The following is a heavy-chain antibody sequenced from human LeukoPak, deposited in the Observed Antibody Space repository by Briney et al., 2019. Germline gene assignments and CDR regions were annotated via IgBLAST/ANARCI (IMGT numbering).Heavy chain of an antibody. J-gene: IGHJ4*02. Sequence: GGSLRLSCAKSGFIFSNDGMHWVRQAPGKGLEWGAFIQHDGDNTYYIDSVKGRFTISRDNSKNTLYLQMNRLRAEDTAIYYCATYRQVLLPFESWGQGTLVTVSS. CDR1: GFIFSNDG. D-gene: IGHD2-8*02. CDR3: ATYRQVLLPFES. CDR2: IQHDGDNT. V-gene: IGHV3-30*02.